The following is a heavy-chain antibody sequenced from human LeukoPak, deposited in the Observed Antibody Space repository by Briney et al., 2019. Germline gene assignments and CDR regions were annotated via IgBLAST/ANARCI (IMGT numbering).Heavy chain of an antibody. J-gene: IGHJ4*02. CDR3: ATWSADDY. CDR2: INPGSGGT. D-gene: IGHD2-8*02. V-gene: IGHV1-2*02. CDR1: GYTFTDYY. Sequence: ASVKVSCKASGYTFTDYYMNWVRQAPGQGLEWMGWINPGSGGTNCAHKFQGRLTMTWDTSISTAYKDLIRLGSDDTAVYYCATWSADDYWGQGTLVTVSS.